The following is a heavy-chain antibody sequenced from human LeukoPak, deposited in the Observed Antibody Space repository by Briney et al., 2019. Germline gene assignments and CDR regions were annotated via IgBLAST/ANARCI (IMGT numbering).Heavy chain of an antibody. J-gene: IGHJ4*02. CDR3: AREPLFDY. CDR1: GGSIISYY. Sequence: SETLSLTCTVSGGSIISYYWSWIRQPPGKGLEWIGYIYYSGSSNYNPSLKSRVTISVDTSKNQFSLKLSSVTAADTAVYYCAREPLFDYWGQGTLVTVSS. CDR2: IYYSGSS. V-gene: IGHV4-59*12.